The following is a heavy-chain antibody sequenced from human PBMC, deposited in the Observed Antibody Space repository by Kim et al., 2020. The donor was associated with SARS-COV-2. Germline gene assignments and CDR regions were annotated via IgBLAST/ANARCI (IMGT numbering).Heavy chain of an antibody. CDR2: ISSSGSTI. Sequence: GGSLRLSCAASGFTFSSYEMNWVRQAPGKGLEWVSYISSSGSTIYYADSVKGRFTISRDNAKNSLYLQMNSLRAEDTAVYYCACEGFGELLGTPVFLWGQGTLVTVSS. V-gene: IGHV3-48*03. J-gene: IGHJ4*02. CDR1: GFTFSSYE. D-gene: IGHD3-10*01. CDR3: ACEGFGELLGTPVFL.